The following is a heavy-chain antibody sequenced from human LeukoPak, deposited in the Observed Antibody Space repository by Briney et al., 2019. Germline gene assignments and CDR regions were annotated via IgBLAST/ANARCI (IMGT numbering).Heavy chain of an antibody. CDR2: INPSGSDT. CDR3: ARGSYFDY. CDR1: GYTFTAYY. V-gene: IGHV1-46*01. J-gene: IGHJ4*02. Sequence: ASVKVSCKATGYTFTAYYMHWVRQAPGQGLEWMGLINPSGSDTVYAQKFQGRVTMTRDMSTSTDYMELSSLRFDDTAVYYCARGSYFDYWGQGTLVTVSS.